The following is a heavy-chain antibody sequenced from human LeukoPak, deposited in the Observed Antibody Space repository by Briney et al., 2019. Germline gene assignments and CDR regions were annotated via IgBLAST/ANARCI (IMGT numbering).Heavy chain of an antibody. CDR1: GYTLTSYY. Sequence: ASMKVSCKTSGYTLTSYYVSWVRQAPGQGLEWMGWISGYNAKTKYVQKFQGGITMTIDTSTTTAYMELRSLTSDDTAVYYCARVRDYYASSDYSDYWGQGTLVTVSS. J-gene: IGHJ4*02. D-gene: IGHD3-22*01. CDR3: ARVRDYYASSDYSDY. V-gene: IGHV1-18*04. CDR2: ISGYNAKT.